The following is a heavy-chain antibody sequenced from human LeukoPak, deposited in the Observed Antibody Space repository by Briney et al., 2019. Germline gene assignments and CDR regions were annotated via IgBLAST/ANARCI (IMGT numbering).Heavy chain of an antibody. V-gene: IGHV3-30-3*01. CDR3: ARDLPYYYGSGDSFPYGMDV. Sequence: GGSLRLSCAASGFTFSSYAMHWVRQAPGKGLEWVAVISYDGSNKYYADSVKGRFTISRDNSKNTLYLQMNSLRAEDTAVYYCARDLPYYYGSGDSFPYGMDVWGQGTTVTVSS. D-gene: IGHD3-10*01. CDR2: ISYDGSNK. CDR1: GFTFSSYA. J-gene: IGHJ6*02.